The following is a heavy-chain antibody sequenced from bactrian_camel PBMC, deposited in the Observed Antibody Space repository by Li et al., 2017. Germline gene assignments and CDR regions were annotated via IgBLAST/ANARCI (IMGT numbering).Heavy chain of an antibody. J-gene: IGHJ6*01. D-gene: IGHD3*01. CDR2: IDSDGST. Sequence: HVQLVESGGGSVEAGGSLTLSCLVSGVTFSDACINWIRQAPGKEREGISGIDSDGSTSYADSVRGRFTISQDNAKNIIYLQMSSLTPDDTAMYYCAAGTRIIVGDYCDGITTWGQGTQVTVS. V-gene: IGHV3S26*01. CDR1: GVTFSDAC. CDR3: AAGTRIIVGDYCDGITT.